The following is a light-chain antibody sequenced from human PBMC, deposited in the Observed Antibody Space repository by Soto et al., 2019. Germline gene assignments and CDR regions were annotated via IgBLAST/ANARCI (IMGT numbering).Light chain of an antibody. Sequence: DIQMTQSPSTLSASVGDRATITCRASQSISSWLAWYQQKPGKAPKLLIYDASSVESGVPSRFSGSGSGTEFTLTISSLQPDDFATYYCQQYNSYAWTFGQGTKVDIK. CDR2: DAS. V-gene: IGKV1-5*01. CDR3: QQYNSYAWT. J-gene: IGKJ1*01. CDR1: QSISSW.